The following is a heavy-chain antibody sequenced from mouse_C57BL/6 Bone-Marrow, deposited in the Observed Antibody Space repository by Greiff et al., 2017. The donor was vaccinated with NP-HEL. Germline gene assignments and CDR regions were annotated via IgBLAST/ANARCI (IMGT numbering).Heavy chain of an antibody. CDR3: ADGNPYYFDD. CDR1: GYAFSSSW. Sequence: VQLQQSGPELVKPGASVKISCKASGYAFSSSWMNWVKQRPGKGLEWIGRIDPGDGDTNYNGKFKGKATLTADKYSSKAYMQLSSLTSEDSAVYFCADGNPYYFDDWGQGTTLTVSS. CDR2: IDPGDGDT. V-gene: IGHV1-82*01. D-gene: IGHD2-1*01. J-gene: IGHJ2*01.